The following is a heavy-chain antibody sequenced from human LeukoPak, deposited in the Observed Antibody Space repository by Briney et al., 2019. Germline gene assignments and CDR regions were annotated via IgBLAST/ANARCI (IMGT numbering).Heavy chain of an antibody. CDR2: INPNSGGT. J-gene: IGHJ4*02. CDR3: ARENVYYYDSSGYPDY. V-gene: IGHV1-2*02. Sequence: ASVKVSCKASGGTFSSYAISWVRQAPGQGLEWMGWINPNSGGTNYEQKFQGRVTMTRDTSISTAYMELSRLRSDDTAVYYCARENVYYYDSSGYPDYWGQGTLVTVSS. D-gene: IGHD3-22*01. CDR1: GGTFSSYA.